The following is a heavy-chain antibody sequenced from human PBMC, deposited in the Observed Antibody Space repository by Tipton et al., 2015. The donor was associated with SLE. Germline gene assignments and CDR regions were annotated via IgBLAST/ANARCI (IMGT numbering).Heavy chain of an antibody. J-gene: IGHJ4*02. CDR2: IYYSGST. D-gene: IGHD2-15*01. V-gene: IGHV4-59*12. CDR1: GGSISSYY. CDR3: AREGWFFDY. Sequence: TLSLTCTVSGGSISSYYWSWIRQPPGKGLEWIGYIYYSGSTNYNPSLKSRVTISVDTSKNQFSLKLSSVTAADTAVYYCAREGWFFDYWGQGTLVTVSS.